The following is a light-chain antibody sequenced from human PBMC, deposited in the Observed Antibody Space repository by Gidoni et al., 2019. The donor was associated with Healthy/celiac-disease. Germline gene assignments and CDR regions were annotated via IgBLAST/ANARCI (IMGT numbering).Light chain of an antibody. V-gene: IGKV1-33*01. Sequence: DIPITQSPSSLSASVGDRVTITCHASQDIINYLNWYQQKPGKAPKLLIYDASNLERGVPSRFSGSGSGTDFTFTISSLQPEDIATYYCQQYDNLPSLTFXGXTKVEIK. CDR3: QQYDNLPSLT. CDR1: QDIINY. J-gene: IGKJ4*01. CDR2: DAS.